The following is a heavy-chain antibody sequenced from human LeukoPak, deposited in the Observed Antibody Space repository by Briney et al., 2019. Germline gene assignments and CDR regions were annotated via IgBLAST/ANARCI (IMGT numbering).Heavy chain of an antibody. CDR3: AKDPVH. V-gene: IGHV3-30*02. J-gene: IGHJ4*02. CDR2: IRYDARNE. Sequence: HTGGSLRLSCAASGFTFSTYGMHWVRQAPGKGLEWVAFIRYDARNEYYADSLKGRFIISRDNSKNTLYLQMNSLRTEDTAIYYCAKDPVHWGQGTLVTVSS. CDR1: GFTFSTYG.